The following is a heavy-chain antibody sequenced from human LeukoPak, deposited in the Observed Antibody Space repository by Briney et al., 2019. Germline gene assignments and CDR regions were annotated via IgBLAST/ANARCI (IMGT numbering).Heavy chain of an antibody. CDR3: TKGYYEPFDY. J-gene: IGHJ4*02. Sequence: PSETLSLTCTVSGAPIRTYYWDWIRQAPGKGLEWIGCISDSGTTYYNPSLKSRVTISLDTSKNHFSLKLTSVTAADTAVYFCTKGYYEPFDYWGQGTMVTVSS. V-gene: IGHV4-59*01. CDR1: GAPIRTYY. D-gene: IGHD3-22*01. CDR2: ISDSGTT.